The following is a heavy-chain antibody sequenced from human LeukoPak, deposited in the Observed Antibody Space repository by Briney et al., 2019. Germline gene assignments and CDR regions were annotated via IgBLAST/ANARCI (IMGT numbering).Heavy chain of an antibody. V-gene: IGHV3-11*05. D-gene: IGHD1-26*01. J-gene: IGHJ3*02. Sequence: GGSLRLSCAPSGLTFSDYYVSCIRQAPGEGLEGVSYISSSSSYTNYADSVKGRFTTSRDNTKNSLYLQMNSLRAEDTAVYYCAREGRATRYVFDIWGEGTMVTVSS. CDR1: GLTFSDYY. CDR3: AREGRATRYVFDI. CDR2: ISSSSSYT.